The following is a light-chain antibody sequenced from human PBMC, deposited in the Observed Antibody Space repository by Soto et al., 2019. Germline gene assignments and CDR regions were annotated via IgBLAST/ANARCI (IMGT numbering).Light chain of an antibody. Sequence: QSVLTQPASVSGSPGQSITISCTGTSSDVGGYNYVSWYQQHPGKAPKLMIYGVNNRPSGVSNRFSGSKSGNTASLTISGLQAEDEADYYCNSYTSSSTYVFGTGTKVTAL. J-gene: IGLJ1*01. CDR2: GVN. CDR3: NSYTSSSTYV. CDR1: SSDVGGYNY. V-gene: IGLV2-14*01.